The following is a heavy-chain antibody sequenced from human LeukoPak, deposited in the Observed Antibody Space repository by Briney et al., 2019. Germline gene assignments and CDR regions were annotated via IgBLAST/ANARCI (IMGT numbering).Heavy chain of an antibody. Sequence: ASVKVSCKSSGYTFTSYYMHWVLQAPGQGLEWMGIINPSGGSTSYAQKFQGRVTMTRDTSTSTVYMELSSLRSEDTAVYYCARDVGGSYTFDYWGQGTLVTVSS. CDR1: GYTFTSYY. V-gene: IGHV1-46*01. CDR3: ARDVGGSYTFDY. CDR2: INPSGGST. D-gene: IGHD1-26*01. J-gene: IGHJ4*02.